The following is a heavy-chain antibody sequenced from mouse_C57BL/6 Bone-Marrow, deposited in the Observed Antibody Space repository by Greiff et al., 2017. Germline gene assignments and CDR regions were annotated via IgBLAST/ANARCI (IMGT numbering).Heavy chain of an antibody. Sequence: EVMLVESGGGLVQPGGSLKLSCAASGFTFSDYGMAWVRQAPRKGPEWVAFISHLAYSIYYADTVTGRFTISRENAKNTRYLEMSSLRSEDTAMYYYERQGGNYLYAMDYWGQGTSVTVSA. CDR1: GFTFSDYG. CDR3: ERQGGNYLYAMDY. D-gene: IGHD2-1*01. CDR2: ISHLAYSI. V-gene: IGHV5-15*01. J-gene: IGHJ4*01.